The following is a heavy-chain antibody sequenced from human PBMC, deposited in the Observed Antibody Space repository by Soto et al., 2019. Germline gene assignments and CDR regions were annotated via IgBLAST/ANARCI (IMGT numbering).Heavy chain of an antibody. Sequence: VQLLESGRGLIQPGGSLRLSCAASGFTFSYGIHWLRQAPGKGLEWVAYISYDSSNKFYGDSVKGRFTISRDNSKNTQFMQMNSLRAEDTPVYYCARLVIGYCSGNTCDDYWGQGTLVSVSS. CDR1: GFTFSYG. CDR3: ARLVIGYCSGNTCDDY. J-gene: IGHJ4*02. D-gene: IGHD2-15*01. V-gene: IGHV3-30*03. CDR2: ISYDSSNK.